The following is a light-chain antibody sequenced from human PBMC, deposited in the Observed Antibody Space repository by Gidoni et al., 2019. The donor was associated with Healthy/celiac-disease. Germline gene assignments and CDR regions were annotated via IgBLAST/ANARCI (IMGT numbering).Light chain of an antibody. CDR3: QQSYSTLRT. J-gene: IGKJ1*01. V-gene: IGKV1-39*01. CDR1: QSISSY. CDR2: AAS. Sequence: DIQMTQSQSSLSASVGDRVTITCRASQSISSYLNWYQQKPGKAPKLLIYAASSLQSGVPSRFSGSGSGTDFTLTISRLQPEDFATYYCQQSYSTLRTFGQGTKVEIK.